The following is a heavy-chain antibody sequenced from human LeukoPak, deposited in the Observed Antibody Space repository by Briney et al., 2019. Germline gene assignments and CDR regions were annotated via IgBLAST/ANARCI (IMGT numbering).Heavy chain of an antibody. D-gene: IGHD2-15*01. CDR2: ISSSSSYI. CDR3: ARDRSGLGSFDY. Sequence: GGSLRLSCAASGFTFSSYNMNWVRQAPGKGLEWVSSISSSSSYIYYADSVKGRFTISRDNAKNSVYLQMNSLRAEDTAVYYCARDRSGLGSFDYWGQGTLVTVSS. CDR1: GFTFSSYN. J-gene: IGHJ4*02. V-gene: IGHV3-21*01.